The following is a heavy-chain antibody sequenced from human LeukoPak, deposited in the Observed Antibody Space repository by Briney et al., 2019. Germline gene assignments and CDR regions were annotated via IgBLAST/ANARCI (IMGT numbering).Heavy chain of an antibody. D-gene: IGHD1-1*01. J-gene: IGHJ4*02. CDR1: GFTVSNNY. V-gene: IGHV3-66*01. CDR3: AREATGTLYY. CDR2: IYSGGST. Sequence: GGSLRLSCAASGFTVSNNYMSWVRQAPGKGLEWVSIIYSGGSTYYADSVKGRFTISRDNSKNTLYLQMNSLRAEDTAVYYCAREATGTLYYWGQGSLVTVSS.